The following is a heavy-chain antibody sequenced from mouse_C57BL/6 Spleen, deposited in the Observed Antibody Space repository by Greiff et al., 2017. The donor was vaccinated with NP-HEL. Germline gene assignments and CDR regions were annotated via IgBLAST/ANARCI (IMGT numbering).Heavy chain of an antibody. J-gene: IGHJ2*01. CDR1: GYAFSSYW. V-gene: IGHV1-80*01. D-gene: IGHD1-1*01. CDR2: IYPGDGDT. Sequence: VQRVESGAELVKPGASVKISCKASGYAFSSYWMNWVKQRPGKGLEWIGQIYPGDGDTNYNGKFKGKATLTADKSSSTAYMQLSSLTSEDSAVYFCAREGNYYGSSYIDYWGQGTTLTVSS. CDR3: AREGNYYGSSYIDY.